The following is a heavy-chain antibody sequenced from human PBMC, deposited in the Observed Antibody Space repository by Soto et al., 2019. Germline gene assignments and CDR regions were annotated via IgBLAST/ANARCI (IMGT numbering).Heavy chain of an antibody. Sequence: EVQLLESGGGLVQPGGSLRLSCAASGFTFSSYAMNWVRQAPGKGLEWVSAISGSGDSTYYVDSVKGRFTISRDNSNNTLNLQRNSRRAEDTAVYYCAKDLPGEQLPTCSDPWAREPWSPSPQ. D-gene: IGHD1-26*01. CDR2: ISGSGDST. CDR1: GFTFSSYA. J-gene: IGHJ5*02. V-gene: IGHV3-23*01. CDR3: AKDLPGEQLPTCSDP.